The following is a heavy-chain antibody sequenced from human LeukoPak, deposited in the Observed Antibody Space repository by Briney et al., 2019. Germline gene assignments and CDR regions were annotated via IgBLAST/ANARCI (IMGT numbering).Heavy chain of an antibody. CDR2: VYHSGST. D-gene: IGHD1-26*01. CDR1: GGSFSSYY. J-gene: IGHJ5*02. V-gene: IGHV4-59*01. Sequence: PSETLSLTCTLSGGSFSSYYWNWIRQSPGKGLEWIGYVYHSGSTNYNPSLKSRVTMSLDASKNQFSLELNSVTPADTAVYYCARGGNYWPQWWFDPWGRGTLVSVSS. CDR3: ARGGNYWPQWWFDP.